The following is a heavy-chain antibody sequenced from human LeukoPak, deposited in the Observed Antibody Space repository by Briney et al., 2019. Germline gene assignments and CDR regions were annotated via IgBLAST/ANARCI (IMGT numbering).Heavy chain of an antibody. Sequence: GGSLRLSCAASGFTFSSYGMHWVRQAPGKGLEWVSIIYPDGSTYFADSVKGRFTISRDNSKNTLYLQMNSLRAEDTAVYHCATPSITIQGAFDIWGQGTMVTVSS. D-gene: IGHD3-3*01. CDR3: ATPSITIQGAFDI. CDR1: GFTFSSYG. CDR2: IYPDGST. V-gene: IGHV3-53*01. J-gene: IGHJ3*02.